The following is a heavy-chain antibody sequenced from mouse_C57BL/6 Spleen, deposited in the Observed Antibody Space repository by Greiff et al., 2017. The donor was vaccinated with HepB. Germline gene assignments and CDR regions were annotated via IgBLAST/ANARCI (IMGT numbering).Heavy chain of an antibody. V-gene: IGHV1-75*01. Sequence: QVQLKESGPELVKPGASVKISCKASGYTFTDYYINWVKQRPGQGLEWIGWIFPGSGSTYYNEKFKGKATLTVDKSSSTAYMLLSSLTSEDSAVYFCARLGYYGSSTGWFAYWGQGTLVTVSA. CDR2: IFPGSGST. D-gene: IGHD1-1*01. J-gene: IGHJ3*01. CDR1: GYTFTDYY. CDR3: ARLGYYGSSTGWFAY.